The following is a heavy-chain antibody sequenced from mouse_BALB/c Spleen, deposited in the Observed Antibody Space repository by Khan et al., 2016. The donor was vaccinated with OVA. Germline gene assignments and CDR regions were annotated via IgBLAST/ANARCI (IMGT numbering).Heavy chain of an antibody. J-gene: IGHJ3*01. CDR2: IDPENGDT. CDR1: GFNIKDYY. D-gene: IGHD2-2*01. Sequence: VQLKESGAELVRPGAFVKLSCKASGFNIKDYYMHWVKQRPEQGLVWIGRIDPENGDTIYDPKFQGKASITSDTSSNTAYLQLSSQTSEDTAIXYRASNGSSPWFAYWGQGTLVTVSA. V-gene: IGHV14-1*02. CDR3: ASNGSSPWFAY.